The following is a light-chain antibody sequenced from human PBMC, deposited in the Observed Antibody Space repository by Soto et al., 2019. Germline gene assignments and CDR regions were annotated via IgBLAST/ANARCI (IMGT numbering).Light chain of an antibody. J-gene: IGKJ5*01. V-gene: IGKV3-20*01. Sequence: EIVLTQSPATLSLSPGERATLSCRASESIRTYLAWYQQKPGQAPRLLIYDASTRATGIPDRFSGSGSGTDFTLTISRLEPEDFAVYYCQQYGSSITFGQGTRLEIK. CDR2: DAS. CDR3: QQYGSSIT. CDR1: ESIRTY.